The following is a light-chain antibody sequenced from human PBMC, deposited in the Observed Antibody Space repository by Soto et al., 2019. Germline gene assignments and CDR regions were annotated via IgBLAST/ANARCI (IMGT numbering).Light chain of an antibody. CDR1: QSVSNNY. CDR2: GAS. V-gene: IGKV3-20*01. Sequence: ELVLPQSPGTLSWPQGERATLSCRASQSVSNNYLAWYQQKPGQAPRLLIYGASSRATGIPDRFSGSGSGTDFTLTISRLEPEDFAVYYCQQYGNSAWTFGQGTKVDIK. CDR3: QQYGNSAWT. J-gene: IGKJ1*01.